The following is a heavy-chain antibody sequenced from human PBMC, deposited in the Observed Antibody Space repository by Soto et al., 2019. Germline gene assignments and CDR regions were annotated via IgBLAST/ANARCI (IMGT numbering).Heavy chain of an antibody. CDR1: GGSISSSSYY. Sequence: SETLSLTCTVSGGSISSSSYYWGWIRQPPGKGLEWIGSIYYSGSTYYNPSLRSRVTISVDTSKNQFSLKLSSVTAADTAVYYCARQRLHNWFDPWGQGTLVTVSS. CDR3: ARQRLHNWFDP. J-gene: IGHJ5*02. V-gene: IGHV4-39*01. CDR2: IYYSGST.